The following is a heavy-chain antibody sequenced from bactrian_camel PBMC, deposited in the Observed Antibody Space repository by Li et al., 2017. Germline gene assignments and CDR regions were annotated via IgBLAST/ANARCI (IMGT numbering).Heavy chain of an antibody. Sequence: HVQLVESGGGSVQAGGSLRLSCAALGYSGATDANGCMAWFRQTPGKEREGVAAIERDGRITYADSVKGRFTISRDNAKTILYLQMNSLKLEDTATYYCVADTYDYGRIWGQGTQVTVS. CDR3: VADTYDYGRI. V-gene: IGHV3S53*01. J-gene: IGHJ4*01. CDR2: IERDGRI. CDR1: GYSGATDANGC. D-gene: IGHD4*01.